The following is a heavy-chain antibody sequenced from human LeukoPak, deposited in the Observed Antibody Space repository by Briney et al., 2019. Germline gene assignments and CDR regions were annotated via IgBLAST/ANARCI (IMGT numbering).Heavy chain of an antibody. CDR3: AREGLRKLDY. CDR2: IYYSGST. J-gene: IGHJ4*02. CDR1: GGSITSGNFY. Sequence: SQTLSLTCTVSGGSITSGNFYWSWIRQPPGKGLEWIGYIYYSGSTYYNPSLKSRVTISVDTSKNQFSLKLSSVTAADTAVYYCAREGLRKLDYCRQGTLVTVSS. D-gene: IGHD3-16*01. V-gene: IGHV4-30-4*01.